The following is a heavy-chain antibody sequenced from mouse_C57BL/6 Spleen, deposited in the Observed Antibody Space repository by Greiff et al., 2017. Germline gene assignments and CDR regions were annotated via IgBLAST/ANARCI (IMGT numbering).Heavy chain of an antibody. J-gene: IGHJ2*01. CDR2: INPGSGGT. CDR3: ARSNPYYFDD. D-gene: IGHD2-5*01. Sequence: QVQLKQSGAELVRPGTSVKVSCKASGYAFTNYLIEWVKQRPGQGLEWIGVINPGSGGTNYNEKFKGKATLTADKSSSTAYMQLSSLTSEDSAVYFCARSNPYYFDDWGKGTTLTVSS. V-gene: IGHV1-54*01. CDR1: GYAFTNYL.